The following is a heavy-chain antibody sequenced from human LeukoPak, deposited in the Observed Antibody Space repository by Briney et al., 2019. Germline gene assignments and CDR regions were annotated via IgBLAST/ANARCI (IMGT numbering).Heavy chain of an antibody. J-gene: IGHJ4*02. CDR1: GGSISPYY. CDR2: IYYSGTT. Sequence: SETLSLTCTVSGGSISPYYWGWIRQPPGKGLEWIGYIYYSGTTNYNPSLKSRVTISVDTSKNQFSLKLNSVTAADTAVYYCARDLKIGYNSGWYSFDYWGQGSLVTVSS. D-gene: IGHD6-19*01. CDR3: ARDLKIGYNSGWYSFDY. V-gene: IGHV4-59*01.